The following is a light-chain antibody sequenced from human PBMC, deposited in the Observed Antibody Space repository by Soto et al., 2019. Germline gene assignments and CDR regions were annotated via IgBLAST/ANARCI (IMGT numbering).Light chain of an antibody. J-gene: IGKJ1*01. CDR3: QQYGSSPRT. V-gene: IGKV3-20*01. CDR2: GAS. CDR1: QSVSSSY. Sequence: EIVSTQSPGTLSLSLGERATLSCRASQSVSSSYLAWYQQKPGQAPRLLIYGASSRATGIPVRFSGSGSGTDFTLTISRLESVDFGVDYCQQYGSSPRTFAQGPKVDSK.